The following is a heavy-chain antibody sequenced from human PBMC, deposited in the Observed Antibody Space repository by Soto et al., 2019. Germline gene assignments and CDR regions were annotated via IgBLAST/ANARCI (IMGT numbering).Heavy chain of an antibody. CDR2: ISAGGSDT. CDR3: GSVPIWCGSSSCYTEGFDS. J-gene: IGHJ4*02. D-gene: IGHD2-2*01. Sequence: EVQLLDSGGGWVQPGGSLRLSCVASGFVFSDYAMSWVRQAPGKGLEWVSAISAGGSDTYYADSVKGRFTVSRVNSESTLYLQMNTLRAEDTAIYYCGSVPIWCGSSSCYTEGFDSWGQGTLVTVSS. V-gene: IGHV3-23*01. CDR1: GFVFSDYA.